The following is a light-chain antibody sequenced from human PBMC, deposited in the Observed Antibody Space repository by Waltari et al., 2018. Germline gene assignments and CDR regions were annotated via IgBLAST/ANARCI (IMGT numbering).Light chain of an antibody. V-gene: IGKV1-5*01. J-gene: IGKJ1*01. CDR3: QQYNTYPWT. Sequence: DIQMTQSPSTVSASVGDRVTITCRASQSISSWLAWYLQKPGKAPKLLIYDASSLESGVPSRVSGSGSGTEFTLTISSLQPDDFAAYYCQQYNTYPWTFGQGTKVEIK. CDR2: DAS. CDR1: QSISSW.